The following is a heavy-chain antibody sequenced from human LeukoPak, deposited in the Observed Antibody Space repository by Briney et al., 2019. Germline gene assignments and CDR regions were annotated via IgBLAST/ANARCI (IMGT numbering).Heavy chain of an antibody. CDR2: IYYSGTT. V-gene: IGHV4-59*01. CDR3: ARYGSHWNFDY. CDR1: GGPISRYY. Sequence: PSETLSLTCTVSGGPISRYYWSWIRQPPGKGLEWIGYIYYSGTTNYNPSLKSRVTISVDTSKNQFSLMLSSVTAADTAVYYCARYGSHWNFDYWGQGALVTVSS. J-gene: IGHJ4*02. D-gene: IGHD4-23*01.